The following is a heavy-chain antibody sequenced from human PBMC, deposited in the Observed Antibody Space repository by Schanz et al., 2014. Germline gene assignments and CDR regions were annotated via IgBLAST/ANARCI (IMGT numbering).Heavy chain of an antibody. V-gene: IGHV3-21*04. CDR3: AASSGWHPSTDY. CDR2: ISYGTSYI. J-gene: IGHJ4*02. Sequence: EVQLLESGGGLVQPGGSLRLSCAASGFTFSSYSMNWVRQAPGKGLEWVSSISYGTSYIYYAESVKGRFTISRDNAKSSLYLQMNSLRVEDTAVYYCAASSGWHPSTDYWGQGTLVTVSS. CDR1: GFTFSSYS. D-gene: IGHD6-19*01.